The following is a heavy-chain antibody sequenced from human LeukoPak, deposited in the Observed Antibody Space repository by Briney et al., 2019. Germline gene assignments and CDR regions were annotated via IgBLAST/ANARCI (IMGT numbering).Heavy chain of an antibody. CDR1: GFTFDSCV. V-gene: IGHV3-23*01. J-gene: IGHJ4*02. CDR3: AKALRYTSDSLDY. CDR2: MSGSGAYT. D-gene: IGHD3-9*01. Sequence: GGSLRLSCAASGFTFDSCVMSWVRQSPGKGLEWVSGMSGSGAYTYYADSVKGRFTISRDSSKNTLFLQMNSLRAEDTALYYCAKALRYTSDSLDYWGQGTLVTVSS.